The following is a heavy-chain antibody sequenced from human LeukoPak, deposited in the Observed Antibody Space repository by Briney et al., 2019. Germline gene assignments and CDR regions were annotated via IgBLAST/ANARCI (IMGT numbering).Heavy chain of an antibody. V-gene: IGHV3-53*01. CDR1: GFTVSNNY. J-gene: IGHJ4*02. D-gene: IGHD1-14*01. CDR2: IYDGGRT. CDR3: AGGPGISWLQY. Sequence: GGSLRLSCAASGFTVSNNYMSWVRQAPGKGLEWVSIIYDGGRTYYADSVRGRFTISRDNSKNMLYLQMSSLRAEDTAVYYCAGGPGISWLQYRGQGTLVTVSS.